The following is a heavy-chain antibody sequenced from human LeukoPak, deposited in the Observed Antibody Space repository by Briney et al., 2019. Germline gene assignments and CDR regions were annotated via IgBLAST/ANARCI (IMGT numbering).Heavy chain of an antibody. CDR1: GGSISSSSYY. CDR3: ARLAARVDY. CDR2: IYYSGST. V-gene: IGHV4-39*01. Sequence: SETLSLTCTVSGGSISSSSYYWGWIRQPPGKGLEWIGSIYYSGSTYYNPSLKSRVTTSVDTSENQFSLKLSSVTAADTAVYYCARLAARVDYWGQGTLVTVSS. J-gene: IGHJ4*02. D-gene: IGHD6-6*01.